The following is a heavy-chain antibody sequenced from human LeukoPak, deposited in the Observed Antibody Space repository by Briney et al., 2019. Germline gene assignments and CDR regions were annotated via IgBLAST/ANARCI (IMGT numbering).Heavy chain of an antibody. CDR2: IWYDGSNK. V-gene: IGHV3-33*01. Sequence: PGGSLRLSCAASGFTFSSYGMHWDRQAPGKGLEWVAVIWYDGSNKYYADSVKGRFTISRDNSKNTLYLQMNSLRAEDTAVYYCARDGIAVADSTDYYYYGMDVWGQGTTVTVSS. D-gene: IGHD6-19*01. CDR1: GFTFSSYG. CDR3: ARDGIAVADSTDYYYYGMDV. J-gene: IGHJ6*02.